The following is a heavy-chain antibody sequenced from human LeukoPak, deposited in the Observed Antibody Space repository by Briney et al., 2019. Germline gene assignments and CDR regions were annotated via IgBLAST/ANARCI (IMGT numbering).Heavy chain of an antibody. J-gene: IGHJ4*02. CDR1: GGTFSSYA. CDR2: INPNSGGT. Sequence: ASVKVSCKASGGTFSSYAISWVRQAPGQGLEWMGGINPNSGGTNYAQKFQGRVTMTRDTSISTAYMELSRLRSDDTAVYYCAKNYGSGSQYYFDYWGQGTLVTVSS. D-gene: IGHD3-10*01. V-gene: IGHV1-2*02. CDR3: AKNYGSGSQYYFDY.